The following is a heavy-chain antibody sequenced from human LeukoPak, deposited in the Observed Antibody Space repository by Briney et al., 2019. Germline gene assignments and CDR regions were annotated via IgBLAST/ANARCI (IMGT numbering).Heavy chain of an antibody. CDR1: GYTFTGYY. D-gene: IGHD4-17*01. Sequence: GASVKVSCKASGYTFTGYYMHWVRQAPGQGLEWMGWINPNSGGTNYAQKFQGRVTMTRDTSISTAYMELSRLRSDDTAVYYCARSDDYGDHGQRKAIDIWGQGTMVTVSS. CDR2: INPNSGGT. V-gene: IGHV1-2*02. CDR3: ARSDDYGDHGQRKAIDI. J-gene: IGHJ3*02.